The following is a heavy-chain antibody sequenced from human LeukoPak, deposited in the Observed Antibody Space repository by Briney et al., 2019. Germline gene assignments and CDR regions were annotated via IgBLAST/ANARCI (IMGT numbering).Heavy chain of an antibody. D-gene: IGHD3-22*01. V-gene: IGHV3-23*01. CDR1: GFPFRSYP. CDR3: AKQHYYDSISWFDP. CDR2: FGGGGDTS. J-gene: IGHJ5*02. Sequence: GGPLSSPCEASGFPFRSYPMPWAPQAPGKGVEWVSGFGGGGDTSYYADSVKGRFTISRDNSKNTLYLQMNSLRAEDTAVYFYAKQHYYDSISWFDPWGQGTLVTVSS.